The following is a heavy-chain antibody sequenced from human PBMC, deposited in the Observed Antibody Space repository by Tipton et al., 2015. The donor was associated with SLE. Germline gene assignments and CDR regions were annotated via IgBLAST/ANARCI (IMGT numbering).Heavy chain of an antibody. D-gene: IGHD3-22*01. CDR2: IHYSGST. CDR3: ARNYYDATGTNWIDP. Sequence: GLVKPSETLSLTCTVSGGPINSYFWTWIRQPPGKGLEWIGNIHYSGSTYYNPSLRSRVTISVDTSKNQFSLKLSSVTAADTAVYFCARNYYDATGTNWIDPWGQGTLVTVSS. J-gene: IGHJ5*02. V-gene: IGHV4-59*01. CDR1: GGPINSYF.